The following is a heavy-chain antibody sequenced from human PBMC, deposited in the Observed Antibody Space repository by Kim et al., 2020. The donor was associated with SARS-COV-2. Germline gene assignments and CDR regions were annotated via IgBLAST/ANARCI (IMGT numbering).Heavy chain of an antibody. V-gene: IGHV4-59*01. CDR2: IYYSGST. CDR1: GGSISSYY. J-gene: IGHJ6*03. CDR3: ARGAQPGGVGYFYMDM. Sequence: SETLSLTCTVSGGSISSYYWSWIRQPPGKGLEWIGYIYYSGSTNYNPSLKSRVTISVYTSTNQFSLQLSSVTAADTAVLFCARGAQPGGVGYFYMDMGG. D-gene: IGHD2-8*02.